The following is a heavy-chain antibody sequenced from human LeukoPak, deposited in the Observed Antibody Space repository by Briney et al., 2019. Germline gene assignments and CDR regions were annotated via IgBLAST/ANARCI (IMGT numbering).Heavy chain of an antibody. CDR2: IYYSGST. D-gene: IGHD4-17*01. V-gene: IGHV4-39*01. J-gene: IGHJ4*02. Sequence: SETLSLTCTVSGGSISSSSYYWGWIRQPPGKGLEWIGSIYYSGSTYYNPSLKSRVTISVDTSKNQFSLKLSSVTAADTAVYYCAIQGDYGDYEGHFDYWGQGTLVTVSS. CDR1: GGSISSSSYY. CDR3: AIQGDYGDYEGHFDY.